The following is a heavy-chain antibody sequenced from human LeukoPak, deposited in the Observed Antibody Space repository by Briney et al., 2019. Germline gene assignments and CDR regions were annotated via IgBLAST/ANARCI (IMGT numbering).Heavy chain of an antibody. Sequence: GGSLRHSCAASGFTFSDFYMSWIRQAPGKGLEWVSYVSSSGSTIYYADSVKGRFTISRDNTKNSLYLQMNSLRAEDTAMYYCARETATINYWGQGTLVTVSS. V-gene: IGHV3-11*01. CDR3: ARETATINY. D-gene: IGHD5-24*01. J-gene: IGHJ4*02. CDR2: VSSSGSTI. CDR1: GFTFSDFY.